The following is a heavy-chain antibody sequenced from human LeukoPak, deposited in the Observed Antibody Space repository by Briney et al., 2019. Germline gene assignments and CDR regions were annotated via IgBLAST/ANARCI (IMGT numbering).Heavy chain of an antibody. CDR2: IDPSDSHT. Sequence: GESLGISWKASGSRFTSYWIGGVRQLPGKGREGMRRIDPSDSHTTYSPSFQGHVTISADKSISTAYLQWSSLKASDPAMYYCARGITMVRGVDNWFDPWGQGTLVTVSS. CDR3: ARGITMVRGVDNWFDP. D-gene: IGHD3-10*01. CDR1: GSRFTSYW. V-gene: IGHV5-10-1*01. J-gene: IGHJ5*02.